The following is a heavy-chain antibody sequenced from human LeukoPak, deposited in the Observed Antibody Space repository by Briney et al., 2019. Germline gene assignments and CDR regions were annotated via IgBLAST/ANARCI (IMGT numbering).Heavy chain of an antibody. CDR2: ISYDGSDK. D-gene: IGHD2-21*01. CDR1: GFTFSTYA. J-gene: IGHJ4*02. CDR3: AKDSLVVVIAIRRGHFDY. V-gene: IGHV3-30-3*01. Sequence: GRSLRLSCAASGFTFSTYAMHWVRQAPGKGLEWVAVISYDGSDKYYADSVKGRFTISRDNSKNTLYLQVNSLRAEDTAVYYCAKDSLVVVIAIRRGHFDYWGQATLVTVSS.